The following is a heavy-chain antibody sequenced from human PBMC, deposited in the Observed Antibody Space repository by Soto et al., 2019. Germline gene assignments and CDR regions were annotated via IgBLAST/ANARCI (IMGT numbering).Heavy chain of an antibody. CDR1: GFTFSSYA. D-gene: IGHD1-26*01. J-gene: IGHJ4*02. CDR3: ARRGSGSYYDY. Sequence: EVQLLESGGGLVQPGGSLRLSCAASGFTFSSYAMRWVRQAPVKGLEWVSAISGSGDSTYYADSVKGRFTISRDNSKNTLYLQMISLSAEDAAVYYCARRGSGSYYDYWGQGTLVTVSS. CDR2: ISGSGDST. V-gene: IGHV3-23*01.